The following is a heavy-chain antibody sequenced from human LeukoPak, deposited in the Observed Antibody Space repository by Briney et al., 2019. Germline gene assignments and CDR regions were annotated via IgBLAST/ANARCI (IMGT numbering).Heavy chain of an antibody. Sequence: GGSLRLSCAASGFTFSSYAMHWVRQAPGKGLEWVAVISYDGSNKYYADSVKGRFTISRDNSKNTLYLQMNTLSAEDTAVYYCVYTSGWNLLDYWGQGTLVTVSS. CDR2: ISYDGSNK. V-gene: IGHV3-30*04. CDR3: VYTSGWNLLDY. J-gene: IGHJ4*02. D-gene: IGHD6-19*01. CDR1: GFTFSSYA.